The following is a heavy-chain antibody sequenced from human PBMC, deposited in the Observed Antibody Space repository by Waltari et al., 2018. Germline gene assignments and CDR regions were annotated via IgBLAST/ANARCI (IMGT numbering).Heavy chain of an antibody. V-gene: IGHV4-30-2*01. Sequence: QLQLQESGSGLVKPSQTLSLTCAVSGGSISSGGYSWSWIRQPPGKGLEWIGYIYHSGSTYYNPALKSRVTISVDRAKNQFSLKLSSVTAADTAVYYCARASNAEIYDYIWGSYRYSYYFDYWGQGTLVTVSS. CDR2: IYHSGST. J-gene: IGHJ4*02. CDR3: ARASNAEIYDYIWGSYRYSYYFDY. CDR1: GGSISSGGYS. D-gene: IGHD3-16*02.